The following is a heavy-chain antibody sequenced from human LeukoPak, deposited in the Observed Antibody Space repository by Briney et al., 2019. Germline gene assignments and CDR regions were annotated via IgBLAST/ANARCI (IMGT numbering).Heavy chain of an antibody. Sequence: GRSLRLSCAVSGFTFGNYDMHWVRQTPGKGLEWVAVIWHDGSKEFYVDSVKGRFTISRDNSENTLYLQMNSLRAEDTAVCYCARDHHYYDSSGLRSGCIDYWGQGTLVTVSS. J-gene: IGHJ4*02. D-gene: IGHD3-22*01. V-gene: IGHV3-33*01. CDR2: IWHDGSKE. CDR3: ARDHHYYDSSGLRSGCIDY. CDR1: GFTFGNYD.